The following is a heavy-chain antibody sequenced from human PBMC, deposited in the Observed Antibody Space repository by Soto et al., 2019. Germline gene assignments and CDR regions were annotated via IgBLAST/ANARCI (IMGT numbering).Heavy chain of an antibody. Sequence: QGQLVQSGAEVKKPGSSVKVSCKASGGTFRYYSFSWVRQAPAQRSEWMGEVIPIFGTTPYAQKLQGRVTIRADESSTTAYLEVTSMRSKDTALYCCAGRFIHDGGANHHAIDIWGQGTMVTVSS. J-gene: IGHJ3*02. D-gene: IGHD3-16*01. CDR1: GGTFRYYS. V-gene: IGHV1-69*01. CDR2: VIPIFGTT. CDR3: AGRFIHDGGANHHAIDI.